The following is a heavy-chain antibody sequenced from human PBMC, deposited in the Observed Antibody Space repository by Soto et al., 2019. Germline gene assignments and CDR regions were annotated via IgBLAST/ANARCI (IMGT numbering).Heavy chain of an antibody. V-gene: IGHV4-4*02. CDR3: ARDLGDYVSENWFDP. CDR2: IYHSGST. Sequence: PSETLSLTCAVSGGSISSSNWWSWVRQPPGKGLEWIGEIYHSGSTNYNPSLKSRVTISVDKSKNQFSLKLSSVTAADTAVYYCARDLGDYVSENWFDPWGQGTLVTVSS. CDR1: GGSISSSNW. J-gene: IGHJ5*02. D-gene: IGHD4-17*01.